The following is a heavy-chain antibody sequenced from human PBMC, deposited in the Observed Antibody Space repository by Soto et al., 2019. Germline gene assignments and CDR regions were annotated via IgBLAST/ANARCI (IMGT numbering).Heavy chain of an antibody. CDR3: ARGPVVVVAAARYLGWFDP. CDR2: IYHSGST. V-gene: IGHV4-4*02. J-gene: IGHJ5*02. Sequence: SETLSLTCAVSSGSISSSNWWSWVRQPPGKGLEWIGEIYHSGSTNYNPSLKSRVTISVDKSKNQFSLKLSSVTAADTAVYYCARGPVVVVAAARYLGWFDPWGQGTLVTVSS. D-gene: IGHD2-15*01. CDR1: SGSISSSNW.